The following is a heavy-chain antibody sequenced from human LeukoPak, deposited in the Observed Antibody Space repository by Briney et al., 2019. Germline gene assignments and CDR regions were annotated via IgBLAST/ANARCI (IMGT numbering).Heavy chain of an antibody. V-gene: IGHV5-51*01. CDR2: IYPGDSDT. D-gene: IGHD2-2*01. Sequence: GESLKISCKGSGYSFTSYWIGWVRQMPGKGLEWMGIIYPGDSDTRYSPSFQGQVTISADQSISTAYLQWSSLKASDTVMYYWTRDRDCSSTSCYLDYWGQGTLVTVSS. CDR1: GYSFTSYW. CDR3: TRDRDCSSTSCYLDY. J-gene: IGHJ4*02.